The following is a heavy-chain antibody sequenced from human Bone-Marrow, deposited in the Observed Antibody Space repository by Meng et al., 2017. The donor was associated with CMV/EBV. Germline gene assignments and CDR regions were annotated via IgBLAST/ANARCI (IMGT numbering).Heavy chain of an antibody. J-gene: IGHJ6*02. CDR2: INYSGST. D-gene: IGHD3-3*01. V-gene: IGHV4-38-2*02. CDR1: GSSVSSVYY. CDR3: ARGRLYYDFWSGWHYYYGMDV. Sequence: GSLRLSCTVSGSSVSSVYYWGWIRQSPGKGLEWIGSINYSGSTSHNPSLKSRTTISVDTSKNEFSLRLTSVTAADTAVYYCARGRLYYDFWSGWHYYYGMDVWGQGTTVTVSS.